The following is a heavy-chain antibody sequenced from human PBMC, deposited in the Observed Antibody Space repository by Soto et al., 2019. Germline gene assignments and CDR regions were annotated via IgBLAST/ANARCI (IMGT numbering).Heavy chain of an antibody. CDR2: ISYDGINE. Sequence: GGSLILSCAVSGFIFSSALHWVRQAPGKGLEWVAVISYDGINENYSDSVKGRFTISRDNSKNTLYLQMNSLRPEDTAVYYCARDLGYCTSTRCYSSQGPLDYWGRGTLVTVSS. V-gene: IGHV3-30-3*01. CDR3: ARDLGYCTSTRCYSSQGPLDY. J-gene: IGHJ4*02. CDR1: GFIFSSA. D-gene: IGHD2-2*01.